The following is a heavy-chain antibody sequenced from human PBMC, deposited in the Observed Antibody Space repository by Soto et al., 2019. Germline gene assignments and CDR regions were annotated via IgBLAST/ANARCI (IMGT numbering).Heavy chain of an antibody. CDR2: INPSGGST. Sequence: ASVKVSCKASGYTFTIYYMHWVRQAPGQGLEWMGIINPSGGSTSYAQKFQGRVTMTRDTSTSTVYMELSSLRSEDTAVYYCARNILGGTTDYWGPGTLVTVSS. D-gene: IGHD1-7*01. CDR1: GYTFTIYY. V-gene: IGHV1-46*01. CDR3: ARNILGGTTDY. J-gene: IGHJ4*02.